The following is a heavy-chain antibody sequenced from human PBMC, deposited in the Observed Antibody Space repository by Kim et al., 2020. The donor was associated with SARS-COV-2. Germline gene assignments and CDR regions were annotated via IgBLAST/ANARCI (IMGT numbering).Heavy chain of an antibody. Sequence: YAESVKGRFTITRDHSKNKLYLQMHSLRAEDTAVYYYAKDSPNSRAVDYWGQGTLVTVSS. V-gene: IGHV3-30-3*02. CDR3: AKDSPNSRAVDY. D-gene: IGHD1-1*01. J-gene: IGHJ4*02.